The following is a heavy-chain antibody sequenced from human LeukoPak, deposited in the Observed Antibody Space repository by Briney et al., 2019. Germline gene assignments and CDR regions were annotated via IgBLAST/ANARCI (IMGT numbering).Heavy chain of an antibody. V-gene: IGHV3-48*03. CDR3: AKDQDRSLKY. CDR1: GFTFSSYE. D-gene: IGHD3-16*02. J-gene: IGHJ4*02. Sequence: PGGSLRLSCAASGFTFSSYEMNWVRQAPGKGPEWVSYISSSGSTIYYADSVKGRFTISRDNSKNTLYLQMNSLRAEDTAVYYCAKDQDRSLKYWGQGTLVTVSS. CDR2: ISSSGSTI.